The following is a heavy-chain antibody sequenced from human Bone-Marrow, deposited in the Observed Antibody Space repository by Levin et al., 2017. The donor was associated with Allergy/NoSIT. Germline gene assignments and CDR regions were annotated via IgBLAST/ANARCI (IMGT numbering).Heavy chain of an antibody. CDR2: IRGSGDGT. CDR1: GFTFSSYA. Sequence: GGSLRLSCATSGFTFSSYAMSWVRQAPGKGLEWVSTIRGSGDGTFYADSLKGRFTISRDNSKNTLYLQMNSLRAEDTAIYYCAKDLGWRAFDYWGQGALVTVSS. CDR3: AKDLGWRAFDY. D-gene: IGHD2-15*01. J-gene: IGHJ4*02. V-gene: IGHV3-23*01.